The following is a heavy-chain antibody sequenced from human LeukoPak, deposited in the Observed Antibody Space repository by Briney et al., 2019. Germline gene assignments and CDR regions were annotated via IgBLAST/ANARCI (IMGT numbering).Heavy chain of an antibody. CDR3: ARGPHDAFDI. J-gene: IGHJ3*02. CDR2: IYYSGST. CDR1: GGSISSYY. V-gene: IGHV4-59*01. Sequence: SETLSLTCTVSGGSISSYYWSWIRQPPGKGLEWIGYIYYSGSTNYNPSLKSRVTISVDTSKNQFSLKLTSVTAADTAVYYCARGPHDAFDIWGQGTLVTVSS.